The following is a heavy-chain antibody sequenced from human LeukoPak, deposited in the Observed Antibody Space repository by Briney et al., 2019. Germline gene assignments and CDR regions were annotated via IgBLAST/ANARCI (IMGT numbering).Heavy chain of an antibody. V-gene: IGHV3-30*02. J-gene: IGHJ4*02. CDR2: IRYDGSNE. Sequence: GGSLRLSCAASGFTFSNFGMHWVRQAPGKGLEWVAFIRYDGSNEYYADSVKGRFTISRDNSKNTLYLQMNSLRAEDTAVYYCAKASAMIVVVSKYFDYWGQGTLVTVSS. D-gene: IGHD3-22*01. CDR1: GFTFSNFG. CDR3: AKASAMIVVVSKYFDY.